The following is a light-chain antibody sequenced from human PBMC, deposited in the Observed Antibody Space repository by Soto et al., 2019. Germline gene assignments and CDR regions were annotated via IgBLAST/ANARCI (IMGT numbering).Light chain of an antibody. CDR2: AAS. CDR3: LQDYNYPRT. CDR1: QGIRND. Sequence: AIQMTQSPSSLSASVGDRVTITCRASQGIRNDLGWYQQKPGKAPKLLIYAASSLQSGVPSKFSGSGSGTDFTLTISSLQPEEFGTYDCLQDYNYPRTFGQGTKVEIK. V-gene: IGKV1-6*01. J-gene: IGKJ1*01.